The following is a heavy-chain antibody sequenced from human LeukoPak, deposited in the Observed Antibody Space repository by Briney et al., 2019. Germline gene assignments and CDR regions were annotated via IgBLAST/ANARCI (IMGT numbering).Heavy chain of an antibody. D-gene: IGHD2-21*02. CDR3: VKDRVTRATVFLDY. Sequence: GGSLRLSCSASGFTFSSYAMRWVRQAPGKGLEYISGISSDGDSTYFTDSVKGRFTISRDNSKNTLCLQMSSLRAEDTAIYYCVKDRVTRATVFLDYWDQGTLATVSS. V-gene: IGHV3-64D*06. CDR2: ISSDGDST. CDR1: GFTFSSYA. J-gene: IGHJ4*02.